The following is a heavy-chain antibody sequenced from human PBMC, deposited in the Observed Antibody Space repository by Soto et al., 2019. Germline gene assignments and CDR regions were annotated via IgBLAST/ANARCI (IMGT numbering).Heavy chain of an antibody. CDR3: AVELAGDKVDS. J-gene: IGHJ4*02. Sequence: QVQLQESGPGLVKPSQTLSLTCTVSGASISSGHYYWSWIRQPPGKGLEWIGHIYNSGSTYNNPSLNSRVFISLDTSKNQFSLNLSSVTAADTAVYYCAVELAGDKVDSWGQGTLVTVSS. D-gene: IGHD6-19*01. V-gene: IGHV4-30-4*01. CDR1: GASISSGHYY. CDR2: IYNSGST.